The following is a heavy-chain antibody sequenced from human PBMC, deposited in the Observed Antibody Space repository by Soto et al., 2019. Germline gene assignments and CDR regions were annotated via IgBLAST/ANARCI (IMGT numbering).Heavy chain of an antibody. J-gene: IGHJ4*02. CDR1: GFSLSTGGVG. CDR2: IYWDDDK. D-gene: IGHD6-25*01. Sequence: QITLKESGPTLVKPTQTLTLTCTFSGFSLSTGGVGVGWIRQPPGKALEWLALIYWDDDKRYSPSLKSSVTSTKAPGKSQVVHTLTNVDPVDRATYDCAHRPARGGYSGYDCDNWGQGSLVTVSS. CDR3: AHRPARGGYSGYDCDN. V-gene: IGHV2-5*02.